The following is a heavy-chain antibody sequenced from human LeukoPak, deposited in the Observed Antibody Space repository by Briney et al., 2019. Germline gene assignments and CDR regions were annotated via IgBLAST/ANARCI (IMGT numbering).Heavy chain of an antibody. Sequence: GGSLRLSCTASGFTFGDYLMSWFRQAPGKGLEWIGFISGETTEYAASVKGRFTISRDDSTSIAYLQMNSLTTEDTAVYYCSRGSGWLSGYWGQGTLVTVSS. CDR3: SRGSGWLSGY. D-gene: IGHD6-19*01. V-gene: IGHV3-49*03. CDR2: ISGETT. J-gene: IGHJ4*02. CDR1: GFTFGDYL.